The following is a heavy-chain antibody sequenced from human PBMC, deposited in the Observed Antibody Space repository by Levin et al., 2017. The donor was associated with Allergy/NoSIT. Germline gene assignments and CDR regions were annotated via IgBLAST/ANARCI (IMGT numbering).Heavy chain of an antibody. CDR1: GFTFSSYA. D-gene: IGHD2-15*01. CDR3: ATLTYCSGGSCYSGRDNYYYGMDV. J-gene: IGHJ6*02. Sequence: GGSLRLSCAASGFTFSSYAMSWVRQAPGKGLEWVSAISGSGGSTYYADSVKGRFTISRDNSKNTLYLQMNSLRAEDTAVYYCATLTYCSGGSCYSGRDNYYYGMDVWGQGTTVTVSS. V-gene: IGHV3-23*01. CDR2: ISGSGGST.